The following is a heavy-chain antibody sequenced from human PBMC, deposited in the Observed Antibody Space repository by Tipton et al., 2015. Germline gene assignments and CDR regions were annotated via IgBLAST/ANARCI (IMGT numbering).Heavy chain of an antibody. V-gene: IGHV4-31*03. CDR3: ARVKVATMLYYFDY. Sequence: TLSLTCTVSGGSIRSGKYYWSWIRQHPGKGLEWIGYIYYSGNTYYNPSLKSRVTISGDTSKSQFSLKLTSVTAADTAVYYCARVKVATMLYYFDYWGQGTLVTVSS. CDR1: GGSIRSGKYY. D-gene: IGHD5-12*01. CDR2: IYYSGNT. J-gene: IGHJ4*02.